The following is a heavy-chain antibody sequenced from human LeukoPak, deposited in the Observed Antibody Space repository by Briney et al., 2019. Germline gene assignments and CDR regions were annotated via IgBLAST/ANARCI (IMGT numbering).Heavy chain of an antibody. CDR2: ISWNSGSI. D-gene: IGHD5-18*01. V-gene: IGHV3-9*01. Sequence: PGGSLRLSCAASGLTFDDYAMHWVRQAPGKGLEWVSGISWNSGSIGYADSVKGRFTISRDNAKNSLYLQMNSLRAEDTALYYCAKDTYLGGYSYGYDYWGQGTLVTVSS. CDR3: AKDTYLGGYSYGYDY. J-gene: IGHJ4*02. CDR1: GLTFDDYA.